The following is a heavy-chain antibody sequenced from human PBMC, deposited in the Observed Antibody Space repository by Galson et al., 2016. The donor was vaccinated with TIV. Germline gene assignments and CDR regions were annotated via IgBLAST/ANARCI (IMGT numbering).Heavy chain of an antibody. J-gene: IGHJ6*02. CDR3: ATDRNTDLDTYHAYYGMDA. CDR2: INPLLGTV. D-gene: IGHD5-18*01. V-gene: IGHV1-69*13. Sequence: SVKVSCKASGDTFSMIVFNWVRQAPGQGLDWMGGINPLLGTVNNAQKFQGRVTFTADESRNTAYMELSSLKSEDTPIYYCATDRNTDLDTYHAYYGMDAWGQGTAVIVSS. CDR1: GDTFSMIV.